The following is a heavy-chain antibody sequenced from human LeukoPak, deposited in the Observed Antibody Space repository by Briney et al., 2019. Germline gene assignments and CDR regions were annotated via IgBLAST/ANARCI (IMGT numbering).Heavy chain of an antibody. J-gene: IGHJ4*02. CDR1: ESSVRGNY. CDR2: IYSGEST. Sequence: PGGSLRLSCAVSESSVRGNYMSWVRQAPGKGLQWVSIIYSGESTYYADSVKGRFTISRDRSKNTLYLQMSRLRVEDTAVYYCAREGAYGSGSYEHWGQGTLVTVAS. CDR3: AREGAYGSGSYEH. V-gene: IGHV3-53*01. D-gene: IGHD3-10*01.